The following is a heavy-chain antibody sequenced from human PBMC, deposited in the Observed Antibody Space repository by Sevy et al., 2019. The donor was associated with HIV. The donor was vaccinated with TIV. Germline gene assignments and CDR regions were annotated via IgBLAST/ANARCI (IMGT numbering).Heavy chain of an antibody. Sequence: GGSLRLSCVTSGFTFSSYAMSWVRQTPGKGLEWVSAIGGSADYTYYADSVKGRFTISRDNSKNTLYLQMNGLRAEDTAXXXCAKEVSEHSYSDYWGQGTLVTVSS. CDR1: GFTFSSYA. J-gene: IGHJ4*02. D-gene: IGHD3-10*01. CDR2: IGGSADYT. V-gene: IGHV3-23*01. CDR3: AKEVSEHSYSDY.